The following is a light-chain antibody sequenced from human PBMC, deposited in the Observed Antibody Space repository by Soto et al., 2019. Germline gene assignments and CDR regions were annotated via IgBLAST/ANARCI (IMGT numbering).Light chain of an antibody. J-gene: IGKJ1*01. CDR3: QQYNNWPRT. Sequence: EIVMTQSPATLSVSPGEXATLSCRASQSVSSNLAWYQQKPGQAPRLLIYGASTRATGIPARFSGSGSGTEFTLTISSLQSEDFAVYYCQQYNNWPRTFGQGTKVEIK. V-gene: IGKV3-15*01. CDR1: QSVSSN. CDR2: GAS.